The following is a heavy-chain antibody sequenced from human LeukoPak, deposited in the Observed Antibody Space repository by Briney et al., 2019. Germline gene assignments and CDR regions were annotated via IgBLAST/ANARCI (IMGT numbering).Heavy chain of an antibody. J-gene: IGHJ4*02. CDR1: GGSISSYY. D-gene: IGHD6-6*01. Sequence: SETLSLTCTVSGGSISSYYWSWIRQPAGKGLEWIGRIYTSGSTNYNPSLKSRVTMSVDTSKNQFSLKLSSVTAADTAVYYCARGKVGAARPNVLDYWGQGTLVTVSS. CDR3: ARGKVGAARPNVLDY. V-gene: IGHV4-4*07. CDR2: IYTSGST.